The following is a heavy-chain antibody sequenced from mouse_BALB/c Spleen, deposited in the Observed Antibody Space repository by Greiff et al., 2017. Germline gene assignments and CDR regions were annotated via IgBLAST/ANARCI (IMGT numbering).Heavy chain of an antibody. CDR1: GYSITSGYY. J-gene: IGHJ1*01. CDR2: ISYDGSN. CDR3: ARGGDYGNYEGWYFDV. D-gene: IGHD2-1*01. Sequence: ESGPGLVKPSQSLSLTCSVTGYSITSGYYWNWIRQFPGNKLEWMGYISYDGSNNYNPSLKNRISITRDTSKNQFFLKLNSVTTEDTATYYCARGGDYGNYEGWYFDVWGAGTTVTVSS. V-gene: IGHV3-6*02.